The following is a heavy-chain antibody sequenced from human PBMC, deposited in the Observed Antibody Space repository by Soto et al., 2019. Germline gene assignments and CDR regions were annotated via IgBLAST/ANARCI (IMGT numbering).Heavy chain of an antibody. J-gene: IGHJ4*02. CDR2: ISWNSGSI. Sequence: DVQLVESGGGLVQPGRSLRLSCAASGFTFDDYAMHWVRQAPGKGLEWVSGISWNSGSIGYADSVKGRFTISRDNAKNSLYLQMNSLRAEDTGLYYCAKGSSGWYLGTHYFDYWGQGTLVTVSS. V-gene: IGHV3-9*01. CDR1: GFTFDDYA. CDR3: AKGSSGWYLGTHYFDY. D-gene: IGHD6-19*01.